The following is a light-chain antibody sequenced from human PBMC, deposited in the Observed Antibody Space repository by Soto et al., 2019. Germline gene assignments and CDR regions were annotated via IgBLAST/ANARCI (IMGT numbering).Light chain of an antibody. J-gene: IGKJ4*01. Sequence: EIVLTQSPGTLSLSPGERATLFCRASQSIATSQLAWYQQKPGQAPRLLIYGASTRATGIPARFSGSGSGTEFTLTISSLQSEDFAVYYCQQYNNWPALTFGGGTKVDIK. CDR3: QQYNNWPALT. CDR2: GAS. CDR1: QSIATSQ. V-gene: IGKV3-15*01.